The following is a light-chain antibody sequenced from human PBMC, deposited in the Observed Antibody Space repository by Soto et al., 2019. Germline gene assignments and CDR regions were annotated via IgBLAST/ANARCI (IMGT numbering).Light chain of an antibody. CDR3: SSFTSSNTWV. V-gene: IGLV2-18*02. CDR1: SSDVGSYNR. J-gene: IGLJ3*02. CDR2: EVS. Sequence: QSALTQPPSVSGSPGQSVTISCTGTSSDVGSYNRVSWYQQPPGTAPKLIIYEVSNRPSGVPDSFFGSKSGNTASLTISGLQAEDEADYYCSSFTSSNTWVFGGGTQLTVL.